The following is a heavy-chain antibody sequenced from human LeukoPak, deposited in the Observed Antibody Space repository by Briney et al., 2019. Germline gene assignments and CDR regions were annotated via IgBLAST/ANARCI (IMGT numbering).Heavy chain of an antibody. CDR1: GGSIGSHY. J-gene: IGHJ3*02. V-gene: IGHV4-59*11. Sequence: SETLSLTCTVSGGSIGSHYWSWIRQPPGEGLEWIDYIYYSGTTSYNPSLKSRVTISVDTSKNQFSLKLSSVTAADTAVYYCARDYYDSRGEAFDIWGLGTMVTVSS. D-gene: IGHD3-22*01. CDR3: ARDYYDSRGEAFDI. CDR2: IYYSGTT.